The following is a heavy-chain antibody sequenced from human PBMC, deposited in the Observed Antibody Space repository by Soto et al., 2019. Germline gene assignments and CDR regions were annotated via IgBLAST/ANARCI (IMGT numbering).Heavy chain of an antibody. V-gene: IGHV1-2*04. J-gene: IGHJ4*02. Sequence: ASVKVSCKASGYTFTGYYMHWVRQAPGQGLEWMGWINPNSGGTNYAQKFQGWVTMTRDTSISTAYMELSRLRSDDTAVYYCVKSEGYSSGWYDYWGQGTLVTVSS. CDR1: GYTFTGYY. D-gene: IGHD6-19*01. CDR3: VKSEGYSSGWYDY. CDR2: INPNSGGT.